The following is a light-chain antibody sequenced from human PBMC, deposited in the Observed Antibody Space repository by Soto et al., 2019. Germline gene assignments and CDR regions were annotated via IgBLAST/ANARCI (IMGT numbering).Light chain of an antibody. V-gene: IGLV1-44*01. Sequence: QSVLTQPPSASGTPGQRVIIFCSGSTSNIGSNTVNWYQQLPGTAPKLLIYSSNQRPSGVPDRFSGSKSGTSASLAISGLQSEDEADYYCAAWDDSLNGPVFGGGTKVTVL. CDR3: AAWDDSLNGPV. CDR2: SSN. J-gene: IGLJ2*01. CDR1: TSNIGSNT.